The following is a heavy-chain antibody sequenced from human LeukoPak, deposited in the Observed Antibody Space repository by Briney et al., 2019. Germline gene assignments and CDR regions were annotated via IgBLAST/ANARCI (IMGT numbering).Heavy chain of an antibody. Sequence: SVKVSCKASGYTFTGYYMHWVRQAPGQGLEWMGWINPNSGGTNYAQKFQGRVTMTRDTAISTAYMELSRLRSEDTAVYYCARDLGYCSGGSCYYYYGMDVWGQGTTVTVSS. J-gene: IGHJ6*02. CDR1: GYTFTGYY. V-gene: IGHV1-2*02. CDR2: INPNSGGT. D-gene: IGHD2-15*01. CDR3: ARDLGYCSGGSCYYYYGMDV.